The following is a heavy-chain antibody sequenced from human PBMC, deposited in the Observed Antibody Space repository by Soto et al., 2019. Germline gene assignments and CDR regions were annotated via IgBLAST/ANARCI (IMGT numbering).Heavy chain of an antibody. CDR1: GYTFTSYG. J-gene: IGHJ5*02. Sequence: QVQLVQSGAEVKKPGASVKVSCKASGYTFTSYGISWVRQAPGQGLEWMGWISAHNGNTNYAQKLQGRVTMTTDTATSTADMELRSLRSDDTAVYYCARVPGYDFWSGYSEDLRDNWFDPWGQGTLVTVSS. CDR2: ISAHNGNT. CDR3: ARVPGYDFWSGYSEDLRDNWFDP. V-gene: IGHV1-18*01. D-gene: IGHD3-3*01.